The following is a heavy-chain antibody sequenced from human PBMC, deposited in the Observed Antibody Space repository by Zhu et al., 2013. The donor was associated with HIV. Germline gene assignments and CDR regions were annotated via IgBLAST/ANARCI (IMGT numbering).Heavy chain of an antibody. Sequence: QVQLVQSGAEVKKPGSSVKVSCKASGGTFSNYAISWVRQAPGQGPEWMGWMNPTSGNTGHAQKFQGRLIMTRDTSTSTAYMELSSLRYDDTAVYYCASYSGYSLWGQGTLVTVSS. V-gene: IGHV1-8*02. CDR2: MNPTSGNT. CDR3: ASYSGYSL. CDR1: GGTFSNYA. D-gene: IGHD5-12*01. J-gene: IGHJ4*02.